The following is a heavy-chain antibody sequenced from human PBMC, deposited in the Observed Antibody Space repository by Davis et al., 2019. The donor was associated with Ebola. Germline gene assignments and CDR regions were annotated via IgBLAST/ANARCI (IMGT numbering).Heavy chain of an antibody. CDR1: GGSISSYY. J-gene: IGHJ4*02. CDR2: IYYSGST. CDR3: ARVPGLRGYFDY. Sequence: MPSETLSLTCTVSGGSISSYYWSWIRQPPGKGLEWIGYIYYSGSTNYNPSLRSRVTISVDTSKNQFSLKLSSVTAADTAVYYCARVPGLRGYFDYWGQGTLVTVSS. V-gene: IGHV4-59*08.